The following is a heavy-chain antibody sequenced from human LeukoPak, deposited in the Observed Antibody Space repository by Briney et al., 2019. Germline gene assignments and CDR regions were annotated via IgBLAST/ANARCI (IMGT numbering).Heavy chain of an antibody. CDR3: ARDIHYFDSSASGF. D-gene: IGHD3-22*01. CDR1: GFIVSSKY. V-gene: IGHV3-66*01. J-gene: IGHJ4*02. CDR2: ICFGVFI. Sequence: GGALRLSCAASGFIVSSKYMSWVRQAPGKGLEWVSIICFGVFISYADSVKGRFTISRDNSKNTLTLQINSLRAEDTAVYYCARDIHYFDSSASGFWGQGTLVTVS.